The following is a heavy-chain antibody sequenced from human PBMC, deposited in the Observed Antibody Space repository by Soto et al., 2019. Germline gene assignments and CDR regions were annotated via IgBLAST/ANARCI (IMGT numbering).Heavy chain of an antibody. Sequence: GGSLRLSCAASGFTVSSNYISWVRQAPGKGLEWVSVIYSGGSTYYADSMKGRFTISRDNSRNTLFLQMNSLRFEDTAVYYCARAYCSGGSCYQDAFDIWGQGTMVTVSS. V-gene: IGHV3-53*01. J-gene: IGHJ3*02. CDR2: IYSGGST. CDR1: GFTVSSNY. CDR3: ARAYCSGGSCYQDAFDI. D-gene: IGHD2-15*01.